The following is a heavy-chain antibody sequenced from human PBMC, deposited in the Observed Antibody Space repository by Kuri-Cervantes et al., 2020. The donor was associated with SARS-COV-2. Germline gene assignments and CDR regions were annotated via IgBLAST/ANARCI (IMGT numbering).Heavy chain of an antibody. CDR1: GGTFSSYA. V-gene: IGHV1-46*01. J-gene: IGHJ4*01. D-gene: IGHD6-13*01. CDR3: ARAPRIGQQLVRRYYFDY. CDR2: INPSGGSK. Sequence: GGSLRLSCKASGGTFSSYAISWVRQAPGQGLEWMGIINPSGGSKSYAQKFQGRVTMTRNTSISTAYMELSSLSSEDTAVYYCARAPRIGQQLVRRYYFDYWGQGTLVTVSS.